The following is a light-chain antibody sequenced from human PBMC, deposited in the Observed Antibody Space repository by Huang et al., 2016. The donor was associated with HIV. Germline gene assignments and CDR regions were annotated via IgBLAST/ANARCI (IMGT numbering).Light chain of an antibody. V-gene: IGKV3-15*01. J-gene: IGKJ3*01. CDR1: QSVRSN. CDR3: QQYNSWPPLFT. Sequence: EIVMTQSPATLSVSPGERATLSCRASQSVRSNLAWYQQKPAQAPRLLIYGTSTRATGIPARFSGSGSGSGTEFTLTISSLQSEDFAVYYCQQYNSWPPLFTFGPGTKVDVK. CDR2: GTS.